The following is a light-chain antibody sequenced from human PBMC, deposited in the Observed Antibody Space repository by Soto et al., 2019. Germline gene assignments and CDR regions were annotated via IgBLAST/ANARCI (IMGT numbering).Light chain of an antibody. J-gene: IGLJ3*02. Sequence: QSALTQPASVSGSPGQSITISCTGTNSDVGGYNHVSWYQHHPGKAPTLIIYEGSKRPSGVSNRFSGSKSGNTASLTISGLQAEDEADYYCCSYAGSSTPNWVFGGGTKLTVL. CDR3: CSYAGSSTPNWV. CDR2: EGS. V-gene: IGLV2-23*01. CDR1: NSDVGGYNH.